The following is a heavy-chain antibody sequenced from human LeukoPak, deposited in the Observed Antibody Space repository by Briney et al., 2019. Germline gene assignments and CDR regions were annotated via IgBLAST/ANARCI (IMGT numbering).Heavy chain of an antibody. CDR2: IKEDGSDI. V-gene: IGHV3-7*05. D-gene: IGHD2-21*01. CDR1: GFTFTTYS. J-gene: IGHJ4*02. CDR3: AKAVGDSAGGTFDY. Sequence: GGSLRLSCAASGFTFTTYSMTWVRQAPGRGLEWVARIKEDGSDIHYVDSVKGRFTISRDNAKKSVYLQMNSLRAEDTAVYYCAKAVGDSAGGTFDYWGQGTLVTVSS.